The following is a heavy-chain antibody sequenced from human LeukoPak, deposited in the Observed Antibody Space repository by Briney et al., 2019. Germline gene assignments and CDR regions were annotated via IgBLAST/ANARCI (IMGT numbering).Heavy chain of an antibody. CDR1: EFTFRSYS. J-gene: IGHJ4*02. V-gene: IGHV3-21*01. CDR3: ARDGFVVVPAATVGVFDY. D-gene: IGHD2-2*01. CDR2: ISGSSYI. Sequence: GGSLRLSCAGSEFTFRSYSMYWVRQAPGKGLEWVSSISGSSYIYYADSVKGRFTISRDNAKNSLYLQMNSLRAEDTAVYYCARDGFVVVPAATVGVFDYWGQGTLVTVSS.